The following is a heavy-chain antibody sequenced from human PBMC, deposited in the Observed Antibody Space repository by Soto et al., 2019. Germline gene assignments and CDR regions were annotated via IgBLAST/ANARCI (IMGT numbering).Heavy chain of an antibody. CDR3: ARDRGSSWMYKWFDP. J-gene: IGHJ5*02. Sequence: QVQLQESGPGLMKPSQTLSLTCTVSGDSINSDDYYWSWIRQPPGQVLEWIGHVYYSGSTYYTPSLKSRVTISIDTSKNHFSLKMTSVPAADTAVYYCARDRGSSWMYKWFDPWGQGTQVTVSS. D-gene: IGHD6-13*01. CDR2: VYYSGST. V-gene: IGHV4-30-4*01. CDR1: GDSINSDDYY.